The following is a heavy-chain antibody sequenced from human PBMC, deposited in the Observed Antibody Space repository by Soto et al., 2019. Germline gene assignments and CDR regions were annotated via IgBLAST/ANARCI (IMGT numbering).Heavy chain of an antibody. J-gene: IGHJ4*02. D-gene: IGHD4-4*01. Sequence: GGSLRLSCAASGFTFSSYGMHWVRQAPGKGLEWVAVIWYDGSNKYYADSVKGRFTISRDNSKNTLYLQMNSLRAEDTAVYYCARGYSNYEYYFDYWGQGTLVTVSS. CDR2: IWYDGSNK. V-gene: IGHV3-33*01. CDR3: ARGYSNYEYYFDY. CDR1: GFTFSSYG.